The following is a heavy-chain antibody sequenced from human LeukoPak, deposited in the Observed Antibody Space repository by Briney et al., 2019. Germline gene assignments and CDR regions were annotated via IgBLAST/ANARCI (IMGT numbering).Heavy chain of an antibody. D-gene: IGHD3-22*01. CDR2: INHSGST. J-gene: IGHJ4*02. CDR1: GGSFSGYY. CDR3: ARGYYDRDY. V-gene: IGHV4-34*01. Sequence: SETLSLTCAVYGGSFSGYYWSWIRQPPGKGLEWIGEINHSGSTNYNPSLKSRVTISVDTSKNQFSLKLSSVTAADTAVYYCARGYYDRDYWGQGTLVTVSS.